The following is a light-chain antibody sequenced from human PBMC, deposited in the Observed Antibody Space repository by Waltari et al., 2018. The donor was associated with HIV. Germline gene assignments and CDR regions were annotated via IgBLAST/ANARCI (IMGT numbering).Light chain of an antibody. J-gene: IGLJ2*01. CDR2: EVS. CDR1: SRDVGGYNY. V-gene: IGLV2-8*01. Sequence: QSALTQPPSASGSPGQSVTLSCTGTSRDVGGYNYVSWYQQHPGKAPKLLIAEVSKRPSGVPDRFSGSKSGTTASLTVSGLQAEDEADYYCSSYAGSINVLFGGGTKLAVL. CDR3: SSYAGSINVL.